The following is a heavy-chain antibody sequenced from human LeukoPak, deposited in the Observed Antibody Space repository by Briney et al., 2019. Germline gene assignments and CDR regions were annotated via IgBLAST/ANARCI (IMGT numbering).Heavy chain of an antibody. Sequence: SETLSLTCTVSGGSISRYYWSWVRQPPGKGLEWVGYIYYSGSNNYNPSLKSRVTISVDTSKNQFSSKLSSVTAADTAVYYCARTGGVIWFGELSGFDYWGQGTLVTVSS. CDR1: GGSISRYY. CDR2: IYYSGSN. CDR3: ARTGGVIWFGELSGFDY. D-gene: IGHD3-10*01. J-gene: IGHJ4*02. V-gene: IGHV4-59*01.